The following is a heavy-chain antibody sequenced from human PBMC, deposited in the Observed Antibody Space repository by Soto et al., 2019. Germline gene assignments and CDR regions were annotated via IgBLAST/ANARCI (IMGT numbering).Heavy chain of an antibody. Sequence: EVQLVESGGGLVQPGRSLRLSCAASGFIFDDYAMHWVRQAPGKGLEWVSGPSWNSDNIGYADSVKGRFTISRDNAENSLYLQMNSLRPEDTALYYCAKGTVDYVSWYFDLWGGGTLVTVSS. CDR3: AKGTVDYVSWYFDL. V-gene: IGHV3-9*01. CDR1: GFIFDDYA. D-gene: IGHD3-16*01. CDR2: PSWNSDNI. J-gene: IGHJ2*01.